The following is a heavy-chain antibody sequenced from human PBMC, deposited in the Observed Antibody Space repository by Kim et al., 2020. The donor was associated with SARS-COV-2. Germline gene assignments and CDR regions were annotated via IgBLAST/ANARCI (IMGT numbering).Heavy chain of an antibody. V-gene: IGHV5-51*01. CDR3: ARQGSGWHNWFDP. D-gene: IGHD6-19*01. J-gene: IGHJ5*02. Sequence: YSPSFQGQVTISADKSISTAYLQWSSLKASDTAMYYCARQGSGWHNWFDPWGQGTLVTVSS.